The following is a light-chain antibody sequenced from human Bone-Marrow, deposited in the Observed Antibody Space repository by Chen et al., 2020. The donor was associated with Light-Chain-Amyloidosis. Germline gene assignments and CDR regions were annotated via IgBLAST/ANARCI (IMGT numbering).Light chain of an antibody. CDR1: NIGSTS. V-gene: IGLV3-21*02. Sequence: SYVLTQPSSVSVAPGQTATIACGGNNIGSTSVHWYQHTPGQAPLLVVYDDSDRPSGIPERLSGSNTGSTATMTIGRVEAGDEAVYYCQVWDRSSDRPVFGGWTKLTVL. J-gene: IGLJ3*02. CDR3: QVWDRSSDRPV. CDR2: DDS.